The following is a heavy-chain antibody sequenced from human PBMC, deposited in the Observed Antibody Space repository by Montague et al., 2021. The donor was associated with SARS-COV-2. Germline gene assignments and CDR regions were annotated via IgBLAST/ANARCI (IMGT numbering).Heavy chain of an antibody. CDR3: ARVPPYYYDSSGYYSGAFDI. D-gene: IGHD3-22*01. CDR1: GGSISSSSYY. V-gene: IGHV4-61*02. J-gene: IGHJ3*02. CDR2: TYTSGST. Sequence: TLSLTCTVSGGSISSSSYYWSWIRQPAGKGLEWIGRTYTSGSTNYNPSLKSRVTISGDTSKNQFSLKLSSVTAADTAVYYCARVPPYYYDSSGYYSGAFDIWGQGTMVTVSS.